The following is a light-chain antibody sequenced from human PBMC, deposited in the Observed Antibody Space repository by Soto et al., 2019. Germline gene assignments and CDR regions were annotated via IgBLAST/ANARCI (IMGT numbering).Light chain of an antibody. CDR2: GAS. CDR3: QQYGSSPPMYT. CDR1: QSVSSSY. J-gene: IGKJ2*01. V-gene: IGKV3-20*01. Sequence: EIVLTQSPGTLSLSPGERATLSCRASQSVSSSYLAWYQQKPGQAPMLPIYGASSRATGIPDRFSGSGSGTDFTLTISRLEPEDFAVYYCQQYGSSPPMYTFGQGTK.